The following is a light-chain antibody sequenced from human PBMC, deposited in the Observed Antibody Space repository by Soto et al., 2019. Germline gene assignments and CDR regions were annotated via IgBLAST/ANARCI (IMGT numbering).Light chain of an antibody. CDR1: QSVSSN. Sequence: DIVMTQSPATLSVSPGERATLSCRASQSVSSNLAWYQQNPGQAHRLLIYGASTRSTGIPARFSGRGSGTEFTLTISSLQSEDFAVYYCQQYNNWPWTFGQGTKVEIK. J-gene: IGKJ1*01. CDR3: QQYNNWPWT. CDR2: GAS. V-gene: IGKV3-15*01.